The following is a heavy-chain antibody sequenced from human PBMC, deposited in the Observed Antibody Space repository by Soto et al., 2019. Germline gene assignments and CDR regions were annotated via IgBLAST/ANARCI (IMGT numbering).Heavy chain of an antibody. CDR2: ISYDGNTK. CDR1: GFIFSGYA. V-gene: IGHV3-30-3*01. Sequence: QVQLVESGGGVVQPGRSLRLSCAASGFIFSGYAMHWVRQAPGKGLEWVAVISYDGNTKYYADSVKGRFPLSRDNSKNTLYVQMTKLSVEDTAMYYCAKETSAYEIDYWGQGTLVTVSS. CDR3: AKETSAYEIDY. D-gene: IGHD5-12*01. J-gene: IGHJ4*02.